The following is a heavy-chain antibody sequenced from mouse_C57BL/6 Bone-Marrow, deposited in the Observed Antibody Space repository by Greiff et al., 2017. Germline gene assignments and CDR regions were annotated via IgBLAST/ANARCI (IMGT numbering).Heavy chain of an antibody. V-gene: IGHV14-4*01. CDR2: IDPENGDT. D-gene: IGHD2-10*02. Sequence: EVQVVESGAELVRPGASVKLSCTASGFNIKDDYMHWVKQRPEQGLEWIGWIDPENGDTEYASKFQGKATITADTSSNTAYLQLSSLTSEDTAVYYCTRVWLDYWGQGTSVTVSS. CDR3: TRVWLDY. CDR1: GFNIKDDY. J-gene: IGHJ4*01.